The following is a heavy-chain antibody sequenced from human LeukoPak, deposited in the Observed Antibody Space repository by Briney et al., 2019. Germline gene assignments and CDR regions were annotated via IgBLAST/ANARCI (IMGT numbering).Heavy chain of an antibody. CDR2: INPSGAST. CDR1: GYTFTRYY. J-gene: IGHJ4*02. Sequence: ASVKVSCKASGYTFTRYYMHWVRQAPGQGLEWMGIINPSGASTSYAQKFQGRVTMTRDTSTSTVYMELSRLRSDDTAVYYCARDWRGYSGYNYWGQGTLVTVSS. CDR3: ARDWRGYSGYNY. D-gene: IGHD5-12*01. V-gene: IGHV1-46*01.